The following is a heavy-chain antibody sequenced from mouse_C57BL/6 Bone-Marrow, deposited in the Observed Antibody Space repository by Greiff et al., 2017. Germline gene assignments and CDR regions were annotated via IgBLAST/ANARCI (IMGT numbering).Heavy chain of an antibody. J-gene: IGHJ3*01. CDR3: AMNFITFAY. D-gene: IGHD1-1*01. V-gene: IGHV1-74*01. CDR2: IHPSDSDT. Sequence: QVQLQQPGAELVKPGASVKVSCKASGYTFTSYWMHWVKQRPGQGLEWIGRIHPSDSDTNYNQKFKGKATLTVVKSSSTAYMQHSSRTSDDAAVDYCAMNFITFAYWGQGTLVTVSA. CDR1: GYTFTSYW.